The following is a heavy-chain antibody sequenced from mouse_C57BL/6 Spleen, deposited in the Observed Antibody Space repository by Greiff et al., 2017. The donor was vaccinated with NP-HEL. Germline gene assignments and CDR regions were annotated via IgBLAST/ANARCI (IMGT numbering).Heavy chain of an antibody. J-gene: IGHJ3*01. V-gene: IGHV1-7*01. D-gene: IGHD2-12*01. CDR3: ARSGDGYSNDVVMVFAY. Sequence: VQLQQSGAELAKPGASVKLSCKASGYTFTSYWMHWVKQRPGQGLEWIGYINPSSGYTKYNQKFKDKATLTADKSSSTAYMQLSSLTYEDSAVYYCARSGDGYSNDVVMVFAYWGQRTLVTVSA. CDR2: INPSSGYT. CDR1: GYTFTSYW.